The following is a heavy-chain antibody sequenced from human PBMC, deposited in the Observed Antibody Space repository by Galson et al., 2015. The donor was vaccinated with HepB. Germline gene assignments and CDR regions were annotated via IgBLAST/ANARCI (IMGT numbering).Heavy chain of an antibody. CDR2: INSDGSST. D-gene: IGHD6-13*01. Sequence: SLRLSCAASGFTFSSYWMHWVRQAPGKGLVWVSRINSDGSSTSYADSVKGRFTISRDNAKNTLYLQMNSLRAEDTAVYYCARDRGIAAAGLEWGQGTLVTVSS. CDR1: GFTFSSYW. CDR3: ARDRGIAAAGLE. J-gene: IGHJ4*02. V-gene: IGHV3-74*01.